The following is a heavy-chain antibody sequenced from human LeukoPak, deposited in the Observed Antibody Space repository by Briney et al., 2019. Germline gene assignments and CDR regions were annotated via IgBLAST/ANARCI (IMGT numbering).Heavy chain of an antibody. V-gene: IGHV3-15*07. J-gene: IGHJ4*02. Sequence: GGSLRLSCAASGFTFSNAWMNWVRQAPGKGLEWVGRIKSKTDGGTTDYAAPVKGRFTISRDDSKNTLYLQMNSLKTEDTAVYYCTTPGYSSSWANFDYWGQGTLVTVSS. D-gene: IGHD6-13*01. CDR3: TTPGYSSSWANFDY. CDR1: GFTFSNAW. CDR2: IKSKTDGGTT.